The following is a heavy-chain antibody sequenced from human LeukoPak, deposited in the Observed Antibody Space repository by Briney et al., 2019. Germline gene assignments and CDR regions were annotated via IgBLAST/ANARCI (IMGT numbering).Heavy chain of an antibody. D-gene: IGHD3-10*01. J-gene: IGHJ1*01. CDR3: ARDSLPTYYYGSGSYYGYFQH. CDR2: INACNGNT. CDR1: GYTFTSYA. Sequence: GASVKVSCKASGYTFTSYAMHWVRQAPGQRLEWMGWINACNGNTKYSQKFQGRVTITRDTSASTAYMELSSLRSEDTAVYYCARDSLPTYYYGSGSYYGYFQHWGQGTLVTVSS. V-gene: IGHV1-3*01.